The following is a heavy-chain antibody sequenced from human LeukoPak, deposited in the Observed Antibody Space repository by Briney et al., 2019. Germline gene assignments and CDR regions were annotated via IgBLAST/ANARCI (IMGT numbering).Heavy chain of an antibody. CDR1: GFTFSSYA. V-gene: IGHV3-30-3*01. D-gene: IGHD3-3*01. CDR3: ARVRFLEWFHDY. Sequence: GRSLRLSCAVSGFTFSSYAMHWVRQAPGKGLEWVAVISYDGSNKYYADSVKGRFTISRDNAKNSLYLQMNSLRAEDTAVYYCARVRFLEWFHDYWGQGTLVTVSS. J-gene: IGHJ4*02. CDR2: ISYDGSNK.